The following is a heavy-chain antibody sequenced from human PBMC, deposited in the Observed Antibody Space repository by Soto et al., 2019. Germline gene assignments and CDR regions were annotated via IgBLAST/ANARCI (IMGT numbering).Heavy chain of an antibody. D-gene: IGHD4-4*01. CDR2: IYYSGNT. V-gene: IGHV4-59*08. CDR3: AKTVDIGYDYSTRYYFDY. Sequence: SETLSLTCTVSGGSISSYYWSWIRQSPGKGLEWIGYIYYSGNTNYNPSLKGRVTLSVDTSKNQFSLKLSSVTAADTAVYYCAKTVDIGYDYSTRYYFDYWGQGTLVTVSS. CDR1: GGSISSYY. J-gene: IGHJ4*02.